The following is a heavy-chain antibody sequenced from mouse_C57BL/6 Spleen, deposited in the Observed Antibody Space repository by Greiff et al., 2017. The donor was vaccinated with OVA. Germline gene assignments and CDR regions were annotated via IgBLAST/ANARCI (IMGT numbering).Heavy chain of an antibody. CDR1: GFSLSTSGMG. J-gene: IGHJ4*01. V-gene: IGHV8-12*01. Sequence: QVTLKVSGPGLLQSSQTLSLTCSFSGFSLSTSGMGVSWIRQPSGKGLEWLAHIYWDDDKRYNPSLKSRLTISKDTSRNQVFLKITSVDTADTATYYCARRGNYSNLGDAMDYWGQGTSVTVSS. D-gene: IGHD2-5*01. CDR2: IYWDDDK. CDR3: ARRGNYSNLGDAMDY.